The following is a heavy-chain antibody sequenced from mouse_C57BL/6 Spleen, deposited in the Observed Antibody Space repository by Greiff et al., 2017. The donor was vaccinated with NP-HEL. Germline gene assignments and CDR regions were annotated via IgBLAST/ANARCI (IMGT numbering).Heavy chain of an antibody. Sequence: QVQLQQSGAELVRPGPSVKVSCKASGYAFTNYLIEWVKQRPGQGLEWIGVINPGSGGTNYNEKFKGKATLTADKSSSTAYMQLSSLTSEDSAVYFCARKEGYLYFDYWGQGTTLTVSS. D-gene: IGHD3-1*01. CDR3: ARKEGYLYFDY. V-gene: IGHV1-54*01. J-gene: IGHJ2*01. CDR1: GYAFTNYL. CDR2: INPGSGGT.